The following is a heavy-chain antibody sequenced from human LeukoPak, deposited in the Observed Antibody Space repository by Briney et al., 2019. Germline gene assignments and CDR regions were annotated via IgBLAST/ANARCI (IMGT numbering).Heavy chain of an antibody. V-gene: IGHV4-39*01. Sequence: NSSETLSLTRIVSSGSISSDQSYWGWIRQPPGKGLEWIGSIYYGGSRNYNPSLKSRVNISEDSSKNQFSLKLSSVTAADTAVYYCAKLRRLDWAIDSWGQGTLVTVS. J-gene: IGHJ4*02. D-gene: IGHD3/OR15-3a*01. CDR1: SGSISSDQSY. CDR3: AKLRRLDWAIDS. CDR2: IYYGGSR.